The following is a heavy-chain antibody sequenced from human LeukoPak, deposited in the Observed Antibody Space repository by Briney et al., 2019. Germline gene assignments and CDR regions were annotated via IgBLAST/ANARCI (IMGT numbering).Heavy chain of an antibody. CDR2: TNADGSRT. CDR1: GFTLDAYA. D-gene: IGHD3-3*01. Sequence: PGGSLRLSCVASGFTLDAYAMHWVRQVRGKGLEWVSLTNADGSRTYYADSVKGRFTISRDNYKNSLYLQMTSLRPEDSALYYCATWAFYHDLDVWGRGTTVTVSS. V-gene: IGHV3-43*02. J-gene: IGHJ6*02. CDR3: ATWAFYHDLDV.